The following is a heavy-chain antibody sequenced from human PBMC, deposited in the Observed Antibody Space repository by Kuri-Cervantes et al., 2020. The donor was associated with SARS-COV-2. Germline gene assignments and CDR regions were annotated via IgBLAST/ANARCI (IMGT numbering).Heavy chain of an antibody. D-gene: IGHD5-18*01. Sequence: GESLKISCAASGFTVSSNYMSWVRQAPGKGLEWVSVIYSGGSTYYADSVKGRFTISRHNSKNTLCLQMNSLRAEDTAVYYCATEYSYHDAFDIWGQGTMVTVSS. CDR1: GFTVSSNY. V-gene: IGHV3-53*04. CDR3: ATEYSYHDAFDI. CDR2: IYSGGST. J-gene: IGHJ3*02.